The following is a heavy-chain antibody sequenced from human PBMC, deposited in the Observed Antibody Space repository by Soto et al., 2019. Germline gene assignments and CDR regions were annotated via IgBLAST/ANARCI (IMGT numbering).Heavy chain of an antibody. Sequence: GESLKISCKGSGYSFTSYWIGWVRQMPGKGLEWMGIVYPGDSDTRYSPSFQGQVTISADRSITTAYLQWSSLKASDTAMYYCAIHWTIFGVDNGNYHGMDVWGQGTTVTVSS. CDR1: GYSFTSYW. V-gene: IGHV5-51*01. J-gene: IGHJ6*02. CDR3: AIHWTIFGVDNGNYHGMDV. CDR2: VYPGDSDT. D-gene: IGHD3-3*01.